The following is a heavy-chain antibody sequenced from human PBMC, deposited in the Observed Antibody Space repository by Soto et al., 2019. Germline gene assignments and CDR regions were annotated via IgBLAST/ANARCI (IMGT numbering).Heavy chain of an antibody. CDR2: IWYDGSNK. Sequence: QVQLVESGGGVVQPGGSLRLSCTASGFTFNTYGMHWVRQAPGKGLEWVAIIWYDGSNKYYADSVKGRFTISRDNSKXXXXXXXXXXXXXXXXXXXXXXXXXXXXXXXXXXXXXGVDVWGQGTTVTVPS. J-gene: IGHJ6*02. V-gene: IGHV3-33*03. CDR3: XXXXXXXXXXXXXXXXXGVDV. CDR1: GFTFNTYG.